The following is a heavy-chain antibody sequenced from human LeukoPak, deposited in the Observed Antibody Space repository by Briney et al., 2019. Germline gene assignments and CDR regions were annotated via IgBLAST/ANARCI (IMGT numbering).Heavy chain of an antibody. J-gene: IGHJ4*02. CDR3: ARAQYYYDSSGYYPYYFDY. CDR2: IYYSGST. CDR1: GGSISSGGYY. V-gene: IGHV4-31*03. D-gene: IGHD3-22*01. Sequence: PSETLCLTCTVSGGSISSGGYYWSWIRQHPGKGLEWIGYIYYSGSTYYNPSLKSRVTISVDTSKNQFSLKLSSVTAADTAVYYCARAQYYYDSSGYYPYYFDYWGQGTLVTVSS.